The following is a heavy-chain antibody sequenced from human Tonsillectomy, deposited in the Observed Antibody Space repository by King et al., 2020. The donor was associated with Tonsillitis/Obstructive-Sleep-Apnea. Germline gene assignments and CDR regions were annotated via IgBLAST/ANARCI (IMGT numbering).Heavy chain of an antibody. D-gene: IGHD7-27*01. CDR3: ARGMGTGAYWYFDL. Sequence: QLVQSGAEVKKPGASVKVSCKASGYTFTGDYMHWVRQAPGQGLEWMGWINPNSGGTNSAQKFQGRVTMTRDTSISTAYMEVSRLRSDDTAVYYCARGMGTGAYWYFDLWGRGTLVTVSS. CDR1: GYTFTGDY. CDR2: INPNSGGT. J-gene: IGHJ2*01. V-gene: IGHV1-2*02.